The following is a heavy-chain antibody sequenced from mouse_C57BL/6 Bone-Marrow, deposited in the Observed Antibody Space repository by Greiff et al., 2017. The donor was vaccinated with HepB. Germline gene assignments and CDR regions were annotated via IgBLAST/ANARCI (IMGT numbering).Heavy chain of an antibody. J-gene: IGHJ4*01. D-gene: IGHD1-1*01. Sequence: EVQLQQSGPGLVKPSQSLSLTCSVTGYSITSGYYWNWIRQFPGNKLEWMGYISYDGSNNYNPSLKNRISITRDTSKNQFFLKLNSVTTEDTATYDCARDYYGSSPYYAMDYWGQGTSVTVSS. CDR2: ISYDGSN. V-gene: IGHV3-6*01. CDR1: GYSITSGYY. CDR3: ARDYYGSSPYYAMDY.